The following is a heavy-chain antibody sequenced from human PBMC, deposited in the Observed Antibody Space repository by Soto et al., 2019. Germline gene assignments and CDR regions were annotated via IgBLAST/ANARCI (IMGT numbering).Heavy chain of an antibody. CDR2: IYYSGST. CDR3: ARDFWSGYYSYFDY. V-gene: IGHV4-61*01. D-gene: IGHD3-3*01. J-gene: IGHJ4*02. Sequence: SETLSLTCTVSGGSVSSGSYYWSWIRQPPGKGLEWIGYIYYSGSTNYNPSLKSRVTISVDTSKNQFSLKLSSVTAADTAVYYCARDFWSGYYSYFDYWGQGTLVTVSS. CDR1: GGSVSSGSYY.